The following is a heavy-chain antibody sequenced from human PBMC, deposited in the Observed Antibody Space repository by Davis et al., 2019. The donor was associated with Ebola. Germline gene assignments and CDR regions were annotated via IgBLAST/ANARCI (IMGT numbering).Heavy chain of an antibody. V-gene: IGHV3-21*04. CDR2: ISSDSDYI. CDR1: GFTFSTYS. J-gene: IGHJ6*04. CDR3: AKDIGYSSGWYRVDYYYYGMDV. D-gene: IGHD6-19*01. Sequence: GGSLRLSCAASGFTFSTYSMSWVRQAPGKGLEWVSSISSDSDYIYYADSAKGRFTISRDNSKNSLYLQMNSLRTEDTALYYCAKDIGYSSGWYRVDYYYYGMDVWGKGTTVTVSS.